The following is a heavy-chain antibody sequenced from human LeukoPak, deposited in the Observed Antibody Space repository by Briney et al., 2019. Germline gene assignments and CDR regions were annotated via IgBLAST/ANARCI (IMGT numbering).Heavy chain of an antibody. Sequence: GGSLRLSCAASTGFTFRNNAMSWVRQAPGQGLEWVSSISASGSSTWYADSVKGRFTIYRDNSKSTLSLQMNSLRAEDTSLYYCATHYGDYVNSFDPWGQGTLVIVSS. D-gene: IGHD4-17*01. J-gene: IGHJ5*02. CDR1: TGFTFRNNA. CDR2: ISASGSST. CDR3: ATHYGDYVNSFDP. V-gene: IGHV3-23*01.